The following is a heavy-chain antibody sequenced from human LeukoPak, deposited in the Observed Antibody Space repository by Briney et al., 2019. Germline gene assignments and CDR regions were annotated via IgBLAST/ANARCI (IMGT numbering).Heavy chain of an antibody. D-gene: IGHD3-22*01. V-gene: IGHV1-69*06. CDR3: AGATYYYDSSGYGPDY. Sequence: SVKVSCKASGGTFSSYAISWVRQAPGQGLEWMGGIIPIFGTANYAQKFQGRVTITADKSTSTAYMELSSLRSEDTAVYYCAGATYYYDSSGYGPDYWGQGTPVTVSS. J-gene: IGHJ4*02. CDR1: GGTFSSYA. CDR2: IIPIFGTA.